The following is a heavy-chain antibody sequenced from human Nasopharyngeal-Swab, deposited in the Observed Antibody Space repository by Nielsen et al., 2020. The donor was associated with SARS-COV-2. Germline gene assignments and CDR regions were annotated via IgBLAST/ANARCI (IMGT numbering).Heavy chain of an antibody. J-gene: IGHJ5*02. CDR2: IYHSGST. CDR3: ARVIAWFDP. D-gene: IGHD2-15*01. V-gene: IGHV4-4*02. Sequence: VRQAPGKGLEWIGEIYHSGSTNYNPSLKSRINISLDKSKNQFPLKLRSVTAADTAVYYCARVIAWFDPWGQGTLVTVSS.